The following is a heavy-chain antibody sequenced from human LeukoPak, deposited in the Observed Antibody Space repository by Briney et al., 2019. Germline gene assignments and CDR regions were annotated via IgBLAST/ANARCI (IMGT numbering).Heavy chain of an antibody. V-gene: IGHV3-53*01. CDR1: GFTVSSNY. CDR3: ARLYDYGDYVDY. D-gene: IGHD4-17*01. J-gene: IGHJ4*02. Sequence: GGSLRLSCAASGFTVSSNYVSWVRQAPGKGLEWVSVIYGGGSTYYVDSVKGRFTISRDNAKNTLYLQMNSLRAEDTAVYYCARLYDYGDYVDYWGQGTLVTVSS. CDR2: IYGGGST.